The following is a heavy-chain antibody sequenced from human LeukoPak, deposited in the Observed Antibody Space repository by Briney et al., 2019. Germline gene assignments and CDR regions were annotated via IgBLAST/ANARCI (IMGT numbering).Heavy chain of an antibody. CDR3: ARVPLTQWLDPSPYGMDV. V-gene: IGHV4-61*09. CDR2: SYYSGTT. CDR1: GGSISSGNYY. D-gene: IGHD5-12*01. J-gene: IGHJ6*02. Sequence: SQTLSLTCTVSGGSISSGNYYWSWVRQPAGRGLEWIGYSYYSGTTNYNPSLKSRVTISVDTSKNQFSLKLSSVTAADTAVYYCARVPLTQWLDPSPYGMDVWGQGTTVTVSS.